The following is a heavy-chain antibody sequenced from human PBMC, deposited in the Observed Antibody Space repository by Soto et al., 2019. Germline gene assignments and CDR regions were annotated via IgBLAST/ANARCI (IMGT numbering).Heavy chain of an antibody. V-gene: IGHV4-39*01. CDR2: IYYSGST. CDR3: AAYTLRYFDWFDDY. J-gene: IGHJ4*02. Sequence: PSETLSLTCTVSGDSISSSSYYWGWIRQPPGKGLEWFGSIYYSGSTYYNPSLKSRVTISVDTSKNQFSLKLSSVTAADTAVYYCAAYTLRYFDWFDDYWGQGTLVTVSS. D-gene: IGHD3-9*01. CDR1: GDSISSSSYY.